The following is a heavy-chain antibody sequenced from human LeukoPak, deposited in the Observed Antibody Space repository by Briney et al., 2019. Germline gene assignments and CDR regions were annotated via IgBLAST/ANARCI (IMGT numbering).Heavy chain of an antibody. Sequence: QPGGSLRLSCAASGFSFSTYSMNWVRQAPGKGLEWVSHISGSSATIHYADSVKGRFTTSRDNAKNSLYLQMNSLRAEDTAVYYCAREPPSSGVYYMDVWGKGATVTVSS. CDR3: AREPPSSGVYYMDV. D-gene: IGHD3-10*01. CDR1: GFSFSTYS. CDR2: ISGSSATI. J-gene: IGHJ6*03. V-gene: IGHV3-48*04.